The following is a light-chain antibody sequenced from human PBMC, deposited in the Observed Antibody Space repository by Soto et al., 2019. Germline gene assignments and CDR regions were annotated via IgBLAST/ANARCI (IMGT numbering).Light chain of an antibody. Sequence: EIVMTQSPATLSVSPGERATLSCRASQNVNNNLAWYQQKPGQAPRLLIYGASTRATGIPARFSGSGSGTEFTLTISSLQSEDFEVYYCKQYNNWLSFGQGTKLEIK. J-gene: IGKJ2*01. V-gene: IGKV3-15*01. CDR3: KQYNNWLS. CDR1: QNVNNN. CDR2: GAS.